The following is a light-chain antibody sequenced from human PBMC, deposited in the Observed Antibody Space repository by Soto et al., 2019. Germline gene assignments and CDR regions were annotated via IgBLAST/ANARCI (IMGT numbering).Light chain of an antibody. V-gene: IGKV3-20*01. CDR3: QQYGSPPIT. CDR2: GAS. CDR1: QTVIRY. J-gene: IGKJ5*01. Sequence: EIVLTQSPATLSLSPGERATLSCRASQTVIRYLAWYQQNRGQAPRLLIYGASSRATGIPNRFSGSGSGTDFTLTISRLEPEDFAVYYCQQYGSPPITFGQGTRLEIK.